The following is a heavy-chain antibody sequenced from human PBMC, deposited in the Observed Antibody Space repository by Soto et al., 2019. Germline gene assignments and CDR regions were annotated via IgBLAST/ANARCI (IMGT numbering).Heavy chain of an antibody. CDR3: ARDPASGYGPFDY. V-gene: IGHV1-46*03. D-gene: IGHD5-12*01. Sequence: ASVKVSCKASGYTFTSSYMHWVRKAPGQGLEWMGIINPSGGSTSYAQKFQGRVTMTRDTSTSTVYMELSSLRSEDTAVYYCARDPASGYGPFDYWGQGTLVTVSS. J-gene: IGHJ4*02. CDR1: GYTFTSSY. CDR2: INPSGGST.